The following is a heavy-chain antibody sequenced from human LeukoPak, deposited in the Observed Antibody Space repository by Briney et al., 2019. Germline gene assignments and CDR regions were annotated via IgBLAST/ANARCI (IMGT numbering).Heavy chain of an antibody. CDR3: ARGDRKYNWFDP. D-gene: IGHD2-21*02. V-gene: IGHV1-2*02. CDR1: GYTFTGYY. J-gene: IGHJ5*02. CDR2: INPNSGGT. Sequence: ASVKVSCKASGYTFTGYYMHWVRQAPGQGLEWMGWINPNSGGTNYAQKFQGRVTMTRDTSISTAYMELSSLRSEDTAVYYCARGDRKYNWFDPWGQGTLVTVSS.